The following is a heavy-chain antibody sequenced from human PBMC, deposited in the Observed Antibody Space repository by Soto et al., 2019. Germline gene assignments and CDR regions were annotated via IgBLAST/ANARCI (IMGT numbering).Heavy chain of an antibody. CDR3: ARDLQRGCCGGSCPPGY. CDR2: IWYDGSNK. CDR1: GFTFSSYG. V-gene: IGHV3-33*01. D-gene: IGHD2-15*01. J-gene: IGHJ4*02. Sequence: QVQLVESGGGVVQPGRSLRLSCAASGFTFSSYGMHWVRQAPGKGLEWVAVIWYDGSNKYYADSVKGRFTISRDNSKKTLYLPMNSRRAEDTAVYYCARDLQRGCCGGSCPPGYWGQGTLVTVSS.